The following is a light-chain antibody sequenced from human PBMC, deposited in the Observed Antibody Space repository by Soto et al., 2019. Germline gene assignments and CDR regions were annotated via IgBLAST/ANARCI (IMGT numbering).Light chain of an antibody. CDR3: LQAKSFPRT. J-gene: IGKJ4*01. Sequence: DIQMTQSPSSLSASVGDKVTITCRASQDVSIWLAWFQQKPGEAPKLLIYGASSLQSGVPSRFSGTGSGTDFTLTIHSLQPADFATYYCLQAKSFPRTFGGGTKVDVK. CDR1: QDVSIW. CDR2: GAS. V-gene: IGKV1-12*01.